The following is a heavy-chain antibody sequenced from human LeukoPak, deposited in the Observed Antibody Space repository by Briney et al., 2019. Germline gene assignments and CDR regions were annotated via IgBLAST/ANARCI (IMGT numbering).Heavy chain of an antibody. J-gene: IGHJ5*02. CDR2: INQNGSET. D-gene: IGHD3-22*01. CDR1: GFTFSSYW. V-gene: IGHV3-7*01. Sequence: GGSLRLSCAASGFTFSSYWMTWVRQAPGKGLEWVANINQNGSETYYVDSVKGRFTMSRDNAKNSLYLQMNGLRAADTAVYYCARKKYYYDTSTHGWFDPWGQGTLVTVSS. CDR3: ARKKYYYDTSTHGWFDP.